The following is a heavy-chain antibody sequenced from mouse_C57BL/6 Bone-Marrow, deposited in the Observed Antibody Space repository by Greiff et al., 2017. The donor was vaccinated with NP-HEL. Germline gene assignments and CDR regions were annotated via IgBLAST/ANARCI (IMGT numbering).Heavy chain of an antibody. CDR2: INPYNGGT. V-gene: IGHV1-19*01. CDR1: GYTFTDYY. D-gene: IGHD1-1*01. CDR3: ARRLGSSYDDY. J-gene: IGHJ2*01. Sequence: EVKLMESGPVLVKPGASVKMSCKASGYTFTDYYMNWVKQSHGKSLEWIGVINPYNGGTSYNQKFKGKATLTVDKSSSTAYMELNSLTSEDSAVYYCARRLGSSYDDYWGQGTTLTVSS.